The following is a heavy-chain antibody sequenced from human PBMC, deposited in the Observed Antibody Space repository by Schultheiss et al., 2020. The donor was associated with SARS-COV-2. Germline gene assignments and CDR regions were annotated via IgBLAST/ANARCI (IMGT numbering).Heavy chain of an antibody. J-gene: IGHJ4*02. CDR3: AKEVGGLELGPLDY. D-gene: IGHD1-7*01. Sequence: GGSLRLSCAASGFTFSSYSMNWVRQAPGKGLEWVSSISSSSSTIYYADSVKGRFTISRDNSKNTLYLQMNSLRAEDTAVYYCAKEVGGLELGPLDYWGQGTLVTVSS. CDR1: GFTFSSYS. V-gene: IGHV3-48*01. CDR2: ISSSSSTI.